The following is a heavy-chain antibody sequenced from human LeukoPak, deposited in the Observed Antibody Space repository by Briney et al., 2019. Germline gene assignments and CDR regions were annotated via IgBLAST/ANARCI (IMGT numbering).Heavy chain of an antibody. J-gene: IGHJ4*02. CDR3: ARHKRSLPYDF. V-gene: IGHV5-51*01. Sequence: GESLKISCKSSGYSFTSNWIGWVRQMPGKGLEWMGIIYPSDSDTRYSPSFQGQVTISADKSINTAYLQWSSLKASDTAVYYCARHKRSLPYDFWGQGTLVTVSS. CDR1: GYSFTSNW. D-gene: IGHD3-3*01. CDR2: IYPSDSDT.